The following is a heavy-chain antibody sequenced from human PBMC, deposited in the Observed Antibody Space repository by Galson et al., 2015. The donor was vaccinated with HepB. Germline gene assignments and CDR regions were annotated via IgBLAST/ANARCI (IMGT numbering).Heavy chain of an antibody. V-gene: IGHV1-69*13. CDR1: GGTFSSYA. CDR3: ARDPALVRGLIRNYYYYGMDV. D-gene: IGHD5-12*01. Sequence: SVKVSCKASGGTFSSYAISWVRQAPGQGLEWMGGIIPIFGTANYAQKFQGRVTITADESTSTAYMELSSLRSEDTAVYYCARDPALVRGLIRNYYYYGMDVWGQGTTVTVSS. CDR2: IIPIFGTA. J-gene: IGHJ6*02.